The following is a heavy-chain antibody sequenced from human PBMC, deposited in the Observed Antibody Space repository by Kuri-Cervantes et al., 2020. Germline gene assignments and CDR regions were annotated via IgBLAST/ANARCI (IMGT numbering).Heavy chain of an antibody. J-gene: IGHJ4*02. D-gene: IGHD6-19*01. CDR1: GGTFSSYA. CDR3: ASDSYSSGWYVGFYY. Sequence: SVKVSCKASGGTFSSYAISWVRQAPGQGPGWMEGIIPIFGTANYAQKFQGRVTITTDESTSTAYMELSSLRSEDTAVYYCASDSYSSGWYVGFYYWGQGTLVTVSS. CDR2: IIPIFGTA. V-gene: IGHV1-69*05.